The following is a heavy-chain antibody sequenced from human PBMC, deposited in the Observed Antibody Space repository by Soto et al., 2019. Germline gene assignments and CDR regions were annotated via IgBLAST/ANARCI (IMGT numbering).Heavy chain of an antibody. V-gene: IGHV1-69*01. D-gene: IGHD2-15*01. CDR3: ARGYCSGGSCYPLYYYYGMDV. Sequence: QVQLVQSGAEVKKPGSSVKVSCKASGGTFSSYAISWVRQAPGQGLEWLGGIIPIFGTANYAQKFQGRVTITADESTSTAYMELSSLRAEDTAVYYCARGYCSGGSCYPLYYYYGMDVWGQGTTVTVSS. J-gene: IGHJ6*02. CDR2: IIPIFGTA. CDR1: GGTFSSYA.